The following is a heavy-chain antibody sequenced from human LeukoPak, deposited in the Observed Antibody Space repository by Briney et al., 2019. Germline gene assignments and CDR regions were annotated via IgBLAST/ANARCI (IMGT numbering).Heavy chain of an antibody. J-gene: IGHJ4*02. V-gene: IGHV1-18*01. D-gene: IGHD5-24*01. CDR3: ARSGLGTITAGPFNY. CDR2: IYGYQGSR. CDR1: GYTFTNYG. Sequence: ASVKVSCQASGYTFTNYGITGLRQPRCQGVDGMGCIYGYQGSRKYAKNYQGRVTMTLDTSTSTAYMDLRSLRSDDTAIYFCARSGLGTITAGPFNYWGQGTLVAVSS.